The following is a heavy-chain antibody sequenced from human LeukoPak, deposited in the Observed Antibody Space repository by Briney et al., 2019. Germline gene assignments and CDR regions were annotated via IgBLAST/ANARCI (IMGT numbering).Heavy chain of an antibody. J-gene: IGHJ5*02. D-gene: IGHD5/OR15-5a*01. Sequence: ASVKVSCKASGYTFTGYYMHWVRQAPGQGLEWMGWINPNSGGTNYAQKFQGRVTLTRDMSTSTDYLELSSLRSEDTAVYYCARDLAGVYVGFDPWGQGTLVTVSS. CDR2: INPNSGGT. V-gene: IGHV1-2*02. CDR3: ARDLAGVYVGFDP. CDR1: GYTFTGYY.